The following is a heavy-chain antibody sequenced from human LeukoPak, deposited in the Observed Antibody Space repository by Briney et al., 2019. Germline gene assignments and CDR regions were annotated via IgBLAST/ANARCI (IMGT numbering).Heavy chain of an antibody. D-gene: IGHD2-15*01. CDR2: IWYDGSNK. CDR3: ASVGVVDGTPYWYFDL. CDR1: GFTFSSYG. J-gene: IGHJ2*01. Sequence: GGSLRLSCAASGFTFSSYGMHWVRQAPGKGLEWVAVIWYDGSNKYYADSVKGRFTISRDNSKNTLYLQMNSLRAEDTAVYYCASVGVVDGTPYWYFDLWGRGTLVTVSS. V-gene: IGHV3-33*01.